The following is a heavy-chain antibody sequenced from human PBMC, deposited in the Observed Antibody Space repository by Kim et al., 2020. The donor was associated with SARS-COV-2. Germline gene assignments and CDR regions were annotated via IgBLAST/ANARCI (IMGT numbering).Heavy chain of an antibody. CDR2: IYSGGST. V-gene: IGHV3-53*04. J-gene: IGHJ4*02. D-gene: IGHD3-22*01. Sequence: GGSLRLSCAASGFTVSSNYMSWVRQAPGKGLEWVSVIYSGGSTYYADSVKGRFTISRHNSKNTLYLQMNSLRAEDTAVYYCARGVDSSGYYGGFPAYWGQGTLVTVSS. CDR1: GFTVSSNY. CDR3: ARGVDSSGYYGGFPAY.